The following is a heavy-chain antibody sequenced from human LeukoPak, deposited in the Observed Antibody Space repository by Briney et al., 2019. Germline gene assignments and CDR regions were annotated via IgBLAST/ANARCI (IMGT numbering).Heavy chain of an antibody. D-gene: IGHD3-22*01. V-gene: IGHV3-21*01. Sequence: GGSLRLSCAASGFTFSSYSMNWVRQAPGKGLEWVSSISSSSSYIYYADSVKGRFTISRDNAKNSLYLQMNSLGAEDTAVYYCASYYYDSSGLVYWGQGTLVTVSS. CDR1: GFTFSSYS. CDR3: ASYYYDSSGLVY. CDR2: ISSSSSYI. J-gene: IGHJ4*02.